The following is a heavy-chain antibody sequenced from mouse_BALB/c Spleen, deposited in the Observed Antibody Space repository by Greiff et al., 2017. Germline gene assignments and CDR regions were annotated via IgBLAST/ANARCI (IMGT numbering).Heavy chain of an antibody. CDR1: GFTFSSYY. J-gene: IGHJ2*01. Sequence: DVKLVESGGGLVKLGGSLKLSCAASGFTFSSYYMSWVRQTPEKRLELVAAINSNGGSTYYPDTVKGRFTISRDNAKNTLYLQMSSLKSEDTALYYCARHYGNYYSDYWGQGTTLTVSS. V-gene: IGHV5-6-2*01. CDR2: INSNGGST. CDR3: ARHYGNYYSDY. D-gene: IGHD2-1*01.